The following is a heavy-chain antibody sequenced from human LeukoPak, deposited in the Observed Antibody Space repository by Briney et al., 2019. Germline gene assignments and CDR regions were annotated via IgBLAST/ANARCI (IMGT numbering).Heavy chain of an antibody. Sequence: PGGSLRLSCAVSGFNFSSYWIHWVRQAPGKGLVWVSLINTDGSATTYGDSAKGRFTVSRDNDKNTLFLDMNSLRVEDTAVCYCARGTAATAGIDYWGQGTLVTVSS. V-gene: IGHV3-74*01. J-gene: IGHJ4*02. CDR3: ARGTAATAGIDY. CDR2: INTDGSAT. D-gene: IGHD6-13*01. CDR1: GFNFSSYW.